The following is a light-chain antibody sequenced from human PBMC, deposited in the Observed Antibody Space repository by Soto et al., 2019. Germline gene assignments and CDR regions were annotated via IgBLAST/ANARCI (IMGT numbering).Light chain of an antibody. CDR3: AVWDDHLTWL. CDR2: RNN. CDR1: SSNIGNHY. J-gene: IGLJ2*01. Sequence: QSVLTQPPSASGTPGQTVTISCSGSSSNIGNHYVNWYQQLPGTAPKLLIYRNNQRPSGVPDRFSASTSGTSASLAISGLPSEDDAYYYCAVWDDHLTWLFGKGTKVTVL. V-gene: IGLV1-47*01.